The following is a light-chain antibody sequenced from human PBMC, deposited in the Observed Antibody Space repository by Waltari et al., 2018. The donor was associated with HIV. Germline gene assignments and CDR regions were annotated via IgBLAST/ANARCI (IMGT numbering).Light chain of an antibody. Sequence: QSALTQPASVSGSPGQSITISCTGTNSDIGKYNLVPWYQQHPGKVPKVLIFEVTTRPPGISHRFSGSKSDNTASLTISGLQAEDEADYYCSSYATGNTYVFGTGTSVTVL. CDR3: SSYATGNTYV. CDR1: NSDIGKYNL. J-gene: IGLJ1*01. V-gene: IGLV2-23*02. CDR2: EVT.